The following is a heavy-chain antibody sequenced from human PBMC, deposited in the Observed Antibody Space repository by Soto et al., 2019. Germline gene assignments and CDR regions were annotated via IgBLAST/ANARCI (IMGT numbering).Heavy chain of an antibody. CDR3: ARDIDRKKVGGNYYCVMDV. J-gene: IGHJ6*01. CDR2: IMPVFPTP. D-gene: IGHD1-26*01. V-gene: IGHV1-69*12. CDR1: GGTFRTSA. Sequence: QVQLVQSGAEVKKPGSSVKVSCKTSGGTFRTSAISWVRQAPGQGLEWMGGIMPVFPTPDYAQKFQGRVSITADESTGTAYMELSSLRSEDTAVYYWARDIDRKKVGGNYYCVMDVWGQGTTVTVSS.